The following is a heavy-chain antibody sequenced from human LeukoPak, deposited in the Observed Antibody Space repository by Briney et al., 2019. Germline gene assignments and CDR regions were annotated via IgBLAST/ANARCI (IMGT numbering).Heavy chain of an antibody. D-gene: IGHD6-13*01. V-gene: IGHV1-24*01. J-gene: IGHJ3*02. CDR1: GYTLTELS. Sequence: ASVKVSCKASGYTLTELSMHWVRQAPGKGLEWMGGFDPEDGETIYAQKFQGRVTMTEDTSTDTAYMELSSLRSEDTAVYYCATDYRTYSSSWYDAFDIWGQGTMVTVSS. CDR2: FDPEDGET. CDR3: ATDYRTYSSSWYDAFDI.